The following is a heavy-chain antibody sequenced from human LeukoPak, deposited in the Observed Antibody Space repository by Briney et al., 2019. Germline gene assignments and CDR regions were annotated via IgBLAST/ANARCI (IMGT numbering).Heavy chain of an antibody. V-gene: IGHV3-11*06. D-gene: IGHD1-1*01. CDR2: IGISSGNT. J-gene: IGHJ4*02. CDR1: GFPFSEYS. Sequence: PGGSLRLSCAASGFPFSEYSMNWVRQAPGKGLEWISYIGISSGNTKYADSVKGRFTVSADNARNLLYLQMNSLRVEDTAVYYCARDHNYAFDNWGQGTLVTVSS. CDR3: ARDHNYAFDN.